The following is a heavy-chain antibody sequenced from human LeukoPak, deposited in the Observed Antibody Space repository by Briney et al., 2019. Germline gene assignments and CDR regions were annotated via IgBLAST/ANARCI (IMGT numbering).Heavy chain of an antibody. CDR1: GGSFSGYY. V-gene: IGHV4-34*01. CDR3: ASTITMVRGVTSDAFDI. J-gene: IGHJ3*02. CDR2: INHSGST. Sequence: PSETLSLTCAVYGGSFSGYYWSWIRQPPGKGLEWIGEINHSGSTNYNPSLKSRVTISVDTSKNKFSLKLSSLTAADTAVYYCASTITMVRGVTSDAFDIWGQGTMVTVSS. D-gene: IGHD3-10*01.